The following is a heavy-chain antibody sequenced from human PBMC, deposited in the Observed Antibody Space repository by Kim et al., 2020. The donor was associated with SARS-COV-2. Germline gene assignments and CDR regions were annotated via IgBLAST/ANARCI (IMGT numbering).Heavy chain of an antibody. J-gene: IGHJ4*02. CDR3: ARHPIRGDSSGYFLDY. CDR1: GYSFTSYW. D-gene: IGHD3-22*01. V-gene: IGHV5-51*01. Sequence: GESLKISCKGSGYSFTSYWIGWVRQMPGKGLEWMGIIYPGDSDTRYSPSFQGQVTISADKSISTAYLQWSSLKASDTAMYYCARHPIRGDSSGYFLDYWGQGTLVTVSS. CDR2: IYPGDSDT.